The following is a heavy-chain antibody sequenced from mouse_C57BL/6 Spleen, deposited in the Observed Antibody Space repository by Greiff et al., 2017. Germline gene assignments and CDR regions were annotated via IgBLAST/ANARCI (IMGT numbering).Heavy chain of an antibody. D-gene: IGHD2-14*01. CDR1: GFTFSDYG. CDR3: ARGYRWYFDV. V-gene: IGHV5-17*01. J-gene: IGHJ1*03. CDR2: ISSGSSTI. Sequence: EVKVEESGGGLVKPGGSLKLSCAASGFTFSDYGMHWVRQAPEKGLEWVAYISSGSSTIYYADTVKGRFTISRDNAKNTLFLQMTSLRSEDTAMYYCARGYRWYFDVWGTGTTVTVSS.